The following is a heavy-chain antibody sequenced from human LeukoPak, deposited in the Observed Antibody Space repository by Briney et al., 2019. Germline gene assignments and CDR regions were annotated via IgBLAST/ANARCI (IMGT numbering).Heavy chain of an antibody. J-gene: IGHJ4*02. CDR1: GFTFSNYW. V-gene: IGHV3-74*01. CDR2: INPDGSNT. Sequence: PSGGSLRLSCAASGFTFSNYWMHWVRQDPGKGLVWVSYINPDGSNTNYADSVKGRFTISRDNSKKTLFLQMNSLRPEDTAVYYCAKDFSVYYYDSRVLDYWGQGTLVTVSS. CDR3: AKDFSVYYYDSRVLDY. D-gene: IGHD3-22*01.